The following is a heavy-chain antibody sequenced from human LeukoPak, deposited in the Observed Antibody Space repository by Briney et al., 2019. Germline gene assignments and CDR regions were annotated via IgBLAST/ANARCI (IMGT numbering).Heavy chain of an antibody. CDR2: VHYSGIT. D-gene: IGHD4-23*01. V-gene: IGHV4-59*08. CDR3: ARHISYGGDSAFGY. CDR1: GGSISPYY. Sequence: SETLSLTCTVSGGSISPYYWSWIRQPPGKGLEWIGYVHYSGITNYNPSLKSRATISVDTSKNQFSLKLSSVTAADTAVYYCARHISYGGDSAFGYWGQGILVTVSS. J-gene: IGHJ4*02.